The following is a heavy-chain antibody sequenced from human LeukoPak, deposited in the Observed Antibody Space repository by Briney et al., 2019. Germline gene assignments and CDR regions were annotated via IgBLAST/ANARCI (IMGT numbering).Heavy chain of an antibody. J-gene: IGHJ6*03. CDR3: ATDRRDFWGGPFEKERMDV. CDR1: GYTLTELF. Sequence: ASVKVSCKVSGYTLTELFMHWVRQAPGKGLEWMGGFDPEDGETIYAQKFQGRVTMTEDTSTDTAYMELSSLRSEDTAVYYCATDRRDFWGGPFEKERMDVWGKGTTVTVSS. D-gene: IGHD3-3*01. CDR2: FDPEDGET. V-gene: IGHV1-24*01.